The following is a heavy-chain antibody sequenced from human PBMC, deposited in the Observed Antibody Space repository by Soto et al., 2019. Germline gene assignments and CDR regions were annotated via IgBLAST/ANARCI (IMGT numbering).Heavy chain of an antibody. CDR1: GYTFTSYA. CDR2: INAGNGNT. CDR3: ARDLPPIDY. Sequence: GASVKVSCKASGYTFTSYAMHWGRQAPGQRLEWKGWINAGNGNTKNSQKIQGRVTITRDTSASHTYMEMSSLRSEDTAVYYCARDLPPIDYRGQGTLVTVSS. V-gene: IGHV1-3*01. J-gene: IGHJ4*02.